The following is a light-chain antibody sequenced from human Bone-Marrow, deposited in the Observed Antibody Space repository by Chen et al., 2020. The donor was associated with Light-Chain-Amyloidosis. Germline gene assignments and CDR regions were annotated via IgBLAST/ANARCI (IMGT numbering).Light chain of an antibody. J-gene: IGKJ3*01. Sequence: EIVLMQSPGTLSLSPGERATLSCRASQSVSSSYLAWYQQKPGQAPRLLIYAASSRATGIPDRFSGSESGTDFTLTISRLEPEDFAVYYCQQYGSSPRFTFGPGTKVDIK. CDR2: AAS. V-gene: IGKV3-20*01. CDR3: QQYGSSPRFT. CDR1: QSVSSSY.